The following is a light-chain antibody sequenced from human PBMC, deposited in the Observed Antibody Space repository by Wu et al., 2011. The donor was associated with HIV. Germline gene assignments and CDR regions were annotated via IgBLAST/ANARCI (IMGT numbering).Light chain of an antibody. V-gene: IGKV1-27*01. J-gene: IGKJ4*01. CDR3: QQRSNWPPEVT. CDR2: AAS. Sequence: DIQMTQSPSSLSASVGDRVTITCRASQGISNFLAWYQQKPGKPPKVLIYAASTLQSGVPSRFSGSGSGTDFTLTISSLEPEDFAVYYCQQRSNWPPEVTFGGGTKVEIK. CDR1: QGISNF.